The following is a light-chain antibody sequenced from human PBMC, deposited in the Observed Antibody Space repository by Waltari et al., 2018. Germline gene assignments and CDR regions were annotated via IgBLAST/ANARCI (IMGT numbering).Light chain of an antibody. CDR1: QSVGSQ. CDR3: QQRSNWPLT. Sequence: EIVLTQFPAALSLPPGERATLSCRGSQSVGSQLAWYQQKPGQAPRLLIYDASNRATGIPPRFSGSGSGTDFTLTISSLEPEDFAVYYCQQRSNWPLTFGGGTKVEIK. J-gene: IGKJ4*01. V-gene: IGKV3-11*01. CDR2: DAS.